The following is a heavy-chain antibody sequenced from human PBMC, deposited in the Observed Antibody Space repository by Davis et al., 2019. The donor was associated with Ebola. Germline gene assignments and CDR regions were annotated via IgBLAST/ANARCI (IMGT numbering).Heavy chain of an antibody. J-gene: IGHJ6*02. CDR2: IYYSGST. V-gene: IGHV4-31*03. Sequence: SETLSLTCTVSGGSISSGGYYWSWIRQHPGKGLEWIGYIYYSGSTYYNPSLKSRVTISVDTSKNQFSLKLSSVTAADTAVYYCARLSGVVVVPAALRYYYGMDVWGQGTTVTVSS. CDR1: GGSISSGGYY. CDR3: ARLSGVVVVPAALRYYYGMDV. D-gene: IGHD2-2*01.